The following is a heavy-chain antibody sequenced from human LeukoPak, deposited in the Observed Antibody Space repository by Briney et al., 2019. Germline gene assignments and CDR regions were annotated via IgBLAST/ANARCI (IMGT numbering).Heavy chain of an antibody. V-gene: IGHV1-69*13. Sequence: ASVKVSCKASGGTFSSDAISWVRQAPGQGLEWMGGIIPIFGTANYAQKFQGRVTITADESTSTAYMELSSLRSEDTAVYYCARGGVGEESNDYWGQGTLVTVSS. CDR3: ARGGVGEESNDY. J-gene: IGHJ4*02. CDR2: IIPIFGTA. D-gene: IGHD2-21*01. CDR1: GGTFSSDA.